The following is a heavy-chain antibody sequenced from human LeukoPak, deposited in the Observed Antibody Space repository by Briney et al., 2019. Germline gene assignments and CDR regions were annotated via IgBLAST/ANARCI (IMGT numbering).Heavy chain of an antibody. CDR1: GFIFSSYS. CDR2: ISSSSGSI. Sequence: GGSLRLSCAASGFIFSSYSMNWVRQAPGKGLEWVSSISSSSGSIYYADSVKGRFTISRDNAKNSLYLQMNSLRAEDTAVYYCARDWNYYSCWGQGTLVTVSS. V-gene: IGHV3-21*01. D-gene: IGHD1-1*01. J-gene: IGHJ4*02. CDR3: ARDWNYYSC.